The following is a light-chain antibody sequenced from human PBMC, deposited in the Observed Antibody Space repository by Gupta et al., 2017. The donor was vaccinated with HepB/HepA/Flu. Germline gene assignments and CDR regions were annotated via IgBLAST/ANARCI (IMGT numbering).Light chain of an antibody. J-gene: IGKJ2*01. CDR1: QSVSSN. V-gene: IGKV3-15*01. Sequence: EIVMTQSPATLSLSPGERATLSCRASQSVSSNLAWYQQKPGQAPRLLIYGASTRATGIPARFSGSGSGTEFTLTISSLQSEDFAVYYCQLYSKGPRYTFGQGTKLEIK. CDR3: QLYSKGPRYT. CDR2: GAS.